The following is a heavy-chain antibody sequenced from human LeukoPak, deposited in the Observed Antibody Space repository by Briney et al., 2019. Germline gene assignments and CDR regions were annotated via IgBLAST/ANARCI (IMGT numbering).Heavy chain of an antibody. J-gene: IGHJ2*01. CDR1: GYTFTSYD. CDR2: MNPNSGNT. Sequence: WASVKVSCKASGYTFTSYDINWVRQATGQGLEWMGWMNPNSGNTGYAQKFQGRVTMTRNTSISTAYMELSSLRSEDTAVYYCARVSIAVAGTTWYFDLWGRGTLVTVSS. D-gene: IGHD6-19*01. CDR3: ARVSIAVAGTTWYFDL. V-gene: IGHV1-8*01.